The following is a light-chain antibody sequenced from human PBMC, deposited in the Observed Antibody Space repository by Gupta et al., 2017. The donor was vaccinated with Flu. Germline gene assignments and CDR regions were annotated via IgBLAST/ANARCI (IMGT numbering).Light chain of an antibody. CDR3: LQDYKYVWA. CDR1: QDIGNA. V-gene: IGKV1-6*01. CDR2: AAS. Sequence: AIQMTQSPSSLSASVGDTVTITCRASQDIGNALGWYQQSPGRAPTLLVYAASILQSGVPSRFSGVGSGTDFTLTITSLQPEDFATYYCLQDYKYVWAFGQGTKVEIK. J-gene: IGKJ1*01.